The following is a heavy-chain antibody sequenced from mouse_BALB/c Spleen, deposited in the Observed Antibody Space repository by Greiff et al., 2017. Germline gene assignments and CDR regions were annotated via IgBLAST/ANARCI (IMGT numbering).Heavy chain of an antibody. Sequence: VQLQQSGPGLVKPSQSLSLTCTVTGYSITSDYAWNWIRQFPGNKLEWMGYISYSGSTSYNPSLKSRISITRDTSKNQFFLQLNSVTTEDTATYYCARRYDYGEYFDVWGAGTTVTVSS. J-gene: IGHJ1*01. CDR1: GYSITSDYA. V-gene: IGHV3-2*02. D-gene: IGHD2-4*01. CDR2: ISYSGST. CDR3: ARRYDYGEYFDV.